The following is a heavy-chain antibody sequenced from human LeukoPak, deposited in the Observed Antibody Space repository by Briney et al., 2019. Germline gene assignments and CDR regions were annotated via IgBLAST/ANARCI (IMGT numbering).Heavy chain of an antibody. CDR1: GFTFNNYA. D-gene: IGHD2-15*01. CDR3: AKAGEYCPDGSCYSENYYFDY. J-gene: IGHJ4*02. Sequence: GGSLRLSCAASGFTFNNYAMTWVRQAPGKGLEWVSGISGSGGSTYYSVKGRFTISRDNSKNTLYLQINSLRAEDTAVYYCAKAGEYCPDGSCYSENYYFDYWGQGTLVTVSS. CDR2: ISGSGGST. V-gene: IGHV3-23*01.